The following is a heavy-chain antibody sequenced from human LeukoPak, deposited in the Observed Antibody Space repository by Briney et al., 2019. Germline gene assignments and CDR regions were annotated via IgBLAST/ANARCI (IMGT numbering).Heavy chain of an antibody. CDR2: IYYSGST. V-gene: IGHV4-59*01. CDR1: GGSISSYY. Sequence: SPSETLSLTCTVSGGSISSYYWSWIRQPPGKGLEWIGYIYYSGSTNYNPSLKSRVTISVDTSKNQFSPKLSSVTAADTAVYYCARLARLAARLFDYWGQGTLVTVSS. D-gene: IGHD6-6*01. CDR3: ARLARLAARLFDY. J-gene: IGHJ4*02.